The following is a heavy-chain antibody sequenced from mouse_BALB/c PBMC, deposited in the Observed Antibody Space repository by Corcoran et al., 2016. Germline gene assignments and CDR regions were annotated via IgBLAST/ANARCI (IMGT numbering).Heavy chain of an antibody. CDR3: ARGLRYYAMDY. D-gene: IGHD2-4*01. Sequence: QIQLVQSGPELKKPGETVKLSCKASGYTFTNYGMNWVKQAPGKGLKWMGWINTYTGEPTYADDFKGRFAFSLETSASTAYLQINNLKNEDTATYCCARGLRYYAMDYWGQGTSVTVSS. CDR2: INTYTGEP. J-gene: IGHJ4*01. V-gene: IGHV9-3-1*01. CDR1: GYTFTNYG.